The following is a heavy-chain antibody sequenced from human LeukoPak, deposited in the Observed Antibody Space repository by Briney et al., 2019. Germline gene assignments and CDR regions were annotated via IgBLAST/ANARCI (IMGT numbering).Heavy chain of an antibody. CDR3: ARASYSYDISGWVPFDY. D-gene: IGHD3-22*01. CDR1: GGSISSYY. Sequence: TSETLSLTCTVSGGSISSYYWSWIRQPPGKGLEWIGYIYYSGSTNYNPSLKGRVTISVDTSKNQFSLKLSSVTAADTAVYYCARASYSYDISGWVPFDYWGQGTLATVSS. V-gene: IGHV4-59*08. CDR2: IYYSGST. J-gene: IGHJ4*02.